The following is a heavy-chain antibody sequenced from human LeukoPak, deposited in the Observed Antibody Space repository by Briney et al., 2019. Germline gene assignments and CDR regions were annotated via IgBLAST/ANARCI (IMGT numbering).Heavy chain of an antibody. J-gene: IGHJ4*02. D-gene: IGHD6-13*01. CDR3: ARGLSSSWPFPARTYY. CDR1: GGSFSGYY. Sequence: SETLSLTCAVYGGSFSGYYWSWTRQPPGKGLEWIGEINHSGSTNYNPSLKSRVTISVDTSKNQFSLKLSSVTAADTAVYYCARGLSSSWPFPARTYYWGQGTLVTVSS. CDR2: INHSGST. V-gene: IGHV4-34*01.